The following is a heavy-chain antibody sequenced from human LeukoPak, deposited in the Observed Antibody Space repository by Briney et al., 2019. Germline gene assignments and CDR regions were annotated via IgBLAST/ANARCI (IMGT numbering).Heavy chain of an antibody. V-gene: IGHV1-2*02. D-gene: IGHD3-3*01. Sequence: ASVKVSCKASGYTFTGYYMHWVRQAPGQGLEWMGWINPNSGGTNYAQKFQGRVTMTTDTSASTAYMELRSLRSDDTAVYYCAREAEQLPYYDFWSGYYTGPIDYWGQGTLVTVSS. CDR1: GYTFTGYY. J-gene: IGHJ4*02. CDR2: INPNSGGT. CDR3: AREAEQLPYYDFWSGYYTGPIDY.